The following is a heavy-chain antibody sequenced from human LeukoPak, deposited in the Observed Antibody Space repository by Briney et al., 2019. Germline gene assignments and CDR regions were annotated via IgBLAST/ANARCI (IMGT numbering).Heavy chain of an antibody. D-gene: IGHD3-22*01. J-gene: IGHJ4*02. CDR1: GFTFSDHY. CDR2: TRNKANSYTT. CDR3: AREVGLSYYYDSSGYVRAFDY. V-gene: IGHV3-72*01. Sequence: GGSPRLSCAASGFTFSDHYMDWVRQAPGKGLEWVGRTRNKANSYTTEYAASVKGRFTISRDDSKNSLYLQMNSLKTEDTAVYYCAREVGLSYYYDSSGYVRAFDYWGQGALVTVSS.